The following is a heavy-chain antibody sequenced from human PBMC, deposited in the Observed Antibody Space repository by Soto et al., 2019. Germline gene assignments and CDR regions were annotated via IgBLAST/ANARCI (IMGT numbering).Heavy chain of an antibody. V-gene: IGHV1-3*05. J-gene: IGHJ4*02. Sequence: QVQLVQSGAEEKKPGASVKVSCKASGYTFTSYAMHWVRQAPGQRLEWMGWINAGNGNTKYSQKFQGRVTITRDTSASTAYMELSSLRSEDTAVYYCARVAISGWSLDYWGQGTLVTVSS. D-gene: IGHD6-19*01. CDR2: INAGNGNT. CDR3: ARVAISGWSLDY. CDR1: GYTFTSYA.